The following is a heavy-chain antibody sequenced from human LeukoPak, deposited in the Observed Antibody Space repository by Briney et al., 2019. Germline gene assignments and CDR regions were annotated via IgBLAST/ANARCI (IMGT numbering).Heavy chain of an antibody. J-gene: IGHJ3*02. Sequence: SETLSLTCVVSGGSLSSSGYSWSWIRQPPGKGLEWIGYIYYSGSTYYNPSLKSRVTISVDRSKNQFSLKLNSVTAADTAMYYCARTYCGGDCYPNDAFDIWGQGTMVTVSS. D-gene: IGHD2-21*02. CDR3: ARTYCGGDCYPNDAFDI. CDR2: IYYSGST. CDR1: GGSLSSSGYS. V-gene: IGHV4-30-2*01.